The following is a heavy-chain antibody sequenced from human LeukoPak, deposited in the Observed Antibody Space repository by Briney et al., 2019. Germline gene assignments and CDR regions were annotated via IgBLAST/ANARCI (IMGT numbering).Heavy chain of an antibody. J-gene: IGHJ5*02. CDR1: GFTFTNVW. D-gene: IGHD3-10*01. CDR2: TKVKSEGLTT. V-gene: IGHV3-15*01. CDR3: AFYYYGTRRFNP. Sequence: GGSLRLSCAASGFTFTNVWMTWVRQAPGKGLEWVGRTKVKSEGLTTDYAAPVKGRFTISRDDSKNTLYLQMNSLKTEDTAVYYCAFYYYGTRRFNPWGQGTLVTVSS.